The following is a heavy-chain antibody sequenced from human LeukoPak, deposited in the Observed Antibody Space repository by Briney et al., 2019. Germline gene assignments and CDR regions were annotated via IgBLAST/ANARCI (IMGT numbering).Heavy chain of an antibody. CDR2: ISSSSSYI. V-gene: IGHV3-21*01. CDR3: ARAFTSGIRKALWFGDSL. CDR1: GFTFSSYS. J-gene: IGHJ4*02. Sequence: PGGSLRLSCAASGFTFSSYSMNWVRQAPGKGLEWVSSISSSSSYIYYADSVKGRFTISRDNAKNSLYLQMNSLRAEDTAVYYCARAFTSGIRKALWFGDSLWGQGTLVTVSS. D-gene: IGHD3-10*01.